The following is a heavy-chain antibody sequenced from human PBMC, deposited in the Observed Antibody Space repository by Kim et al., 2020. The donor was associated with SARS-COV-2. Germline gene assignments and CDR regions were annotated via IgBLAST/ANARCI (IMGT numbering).Heavy chain of an antibody. CDR2: ISSSSSYI. J-gene: IGHJ4*02. Sequence: GGSLRLSCAASGFTFSSYSMNWVRQAPGKGLEWVSSISSSSSYIYYADSVKGRFTISRDNAKNSLYMQRNSLRAEDTAVYYCAREGPLNYYDSSGYLAYWGQGTLVTVSS. CDR1: GFTFSSYS. CDR3: AREGPLNYYDSSGYLAY. V-gene: IGHV3-21*01. D-gene: IGHD3-22*01.